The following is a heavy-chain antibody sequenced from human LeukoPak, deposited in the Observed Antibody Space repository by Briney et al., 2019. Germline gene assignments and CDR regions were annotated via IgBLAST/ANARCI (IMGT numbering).Heavy chain of an antibody. CDR3: ARDSTTAFDY. J-gene: IGHJ4*02. V-gene: IGHV3-21*01. CDR2: ISSSSSYI. Sequence: GGSLRLSCAASGFTFSSYSMNWVRQAPGKGLEWVSSISSSSSYIYYADSVKGRFTISRDSAKNSLYLQMNSLRAEDTAVYYCARDSTTAFDYWGQGTLVTVSS. D-gene: IGHD4-17*01. CDR1: GFTFSSYS.